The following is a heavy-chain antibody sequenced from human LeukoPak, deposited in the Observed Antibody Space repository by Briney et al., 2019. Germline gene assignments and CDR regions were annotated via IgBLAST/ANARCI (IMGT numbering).Heavy chain of an antibody. CDR2: ISSSSSTI. D-gene: IGHD1-14*01. CDR3: ARTKRNFRSPIDY. V-gene: IGHV3-48*04. Sequence: GGSLRLSCAASGFTFSSYSMNWVRQAPGKGLEWVSYISSSSSTIYYADSVKGRFTISRDNAKNSLYLQMNSLRAEDTAVYYCARTKRNFRSPIDYWGQGTLVTVSS. CDR1: GFTFSSYS. J-gene: IGHJ4*02.